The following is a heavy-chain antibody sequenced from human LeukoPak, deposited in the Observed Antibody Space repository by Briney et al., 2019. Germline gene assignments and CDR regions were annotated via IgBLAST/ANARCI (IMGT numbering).Heavy chain of an antibody. J-gene: IGHJ5*02. D-gene: IGHD2-2*02. Sequence: SETLSLTCAVYGGSFSGYYWSCIRQPPGKGLEWIGEINHSGSTNYNPSLKSRVTISVDTSKNQFSLKLSSVTAADTAVYYCARGGRIVVVPAAIGGWFDPWGQGTLVTVSS. CDR1: GGSFSGYY. CDR2: INHSGST. CDR3: ARGGRIVVVPAAIGGWFDP. V-gene: IGHV4-34*01.